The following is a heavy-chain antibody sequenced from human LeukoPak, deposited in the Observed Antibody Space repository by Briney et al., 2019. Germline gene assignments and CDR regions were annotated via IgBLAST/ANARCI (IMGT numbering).Heavy chain of an antibody. D-gene: IGHD2-15*01. CDR1: GFTFSSYW. V-gene: IGHV3-7*05. CDR2: IKQDGVEQ. J-gene: IGHJ5*02. CDR3: ARISQRSFDP. Sequence: GGSLRLSCAASGFTFSSYWMSWVRQAPRKGLEWVANIKQDGVEQYYVDSVEGRFTISRDNAKSSLFLQMNSLRAEDTAVYYCARISQRSFDPCGQGTLVTVS.